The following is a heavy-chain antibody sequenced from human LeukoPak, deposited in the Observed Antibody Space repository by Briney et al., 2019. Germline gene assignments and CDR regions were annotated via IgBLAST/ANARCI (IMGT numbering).Heavy chain of an antibody. D-gene: IGHD3-22*01. CDR2: ISYDGSNK. CDR1: GFTFSSYA. Sequence: GGSLRLSCAASGFTFSSYAMHWVRQAPGKGLEWVAVISYDGSNKYYADSVKGRFTISRDNSKNTLYLQMNSLRAEDTAVYYCARGSSPYYYDSSGPGTHAFDIWGQGTMVTVSS. V-gene: IGHV3-30-3*01. J-gene: IGHJ3*02. CDR3: ARGSSPYYYDSSGPGTHAFDI.